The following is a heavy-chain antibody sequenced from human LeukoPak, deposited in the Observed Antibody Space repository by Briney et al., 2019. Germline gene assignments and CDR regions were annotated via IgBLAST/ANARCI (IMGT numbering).Heavy chain of an antibody. CDR3: ARDTSYGDYVGWFDP. V-gene: IGHV4-59*01. D-gene: IGHD4-17*01. Sequence: SETLSLTCTVSGGSISSYYWSWIRQPPGKGLEWIGHIYYSGSTNYNPSLKSRVTISVDTSKNQFSLKLSSVTAADTAVYYCARDTSYGDYVGWFDPWGQGTLVTVSS. J-gene: IGHJ5*02. CDR2: IYYSGST. CDR1: GGSISSYY.